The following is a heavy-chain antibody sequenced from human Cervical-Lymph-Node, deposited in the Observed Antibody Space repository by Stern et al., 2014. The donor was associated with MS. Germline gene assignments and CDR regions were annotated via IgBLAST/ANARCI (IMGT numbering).Heavy chain of an antibody. CDR2: IYPGNSDT. V-gene: IGHV5-51*01. CDR3: ARLDSSGWLYFDY. Sequence: VQLVQSGPEVKKPGESLKISCKGSGYRFTSYWIGWVSQMPGQGLWWMGIIYPGNSDTRYSPSFQGQVTISADKSISTAYLQWSSLKASDTAMYYCARLDSSGWLYFDYWGQGTLVTVSS. CDR1: GYRFTSYW. D-gene: IGHD6-19*01. J-gene: IGHJ4*02.